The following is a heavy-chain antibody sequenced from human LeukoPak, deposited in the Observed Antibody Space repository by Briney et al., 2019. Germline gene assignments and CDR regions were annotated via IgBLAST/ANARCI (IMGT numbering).Heavy chain of an antibody. CDR1: GVTFDDYY. CDR3: ARGTDRSKAGDL. J-gene: IGHJ5*02. Sequence: SETLSLTCAVSGVTFDDYYWSWIRQPPGKGLEWIGEIHPHGIFYYNSSLVSRVTISIDTSKSQFSLRLTSVTAADTAFYYCARGTDRSKAGDLWGQGSLVTVSS. CDR2: IHPHGIF. V-gene: IGHV4-34*01.